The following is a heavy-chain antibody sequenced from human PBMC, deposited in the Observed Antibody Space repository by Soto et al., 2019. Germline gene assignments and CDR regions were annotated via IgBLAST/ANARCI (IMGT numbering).Heavy chain of an antibody. Sequence: DVQLLESGGALVQPGESLRLSCAASGFPFSSYAMTWVRQAPGKGLEWVSGIANSGGTTFYADSVRGRFTISRDNSKNTLYLQMNNLRAEDTAIYYCAKRIASSSSGWDSWGQGTLVTVSS. J-gene: IGHJ4*02. D-gene: IGHD6-19*01. CDR3: AKRIASSSSGWDS. CDR2: IANSGGTT. CDR1: GFPFSSYA. V-gene: IGHV3-23*01.